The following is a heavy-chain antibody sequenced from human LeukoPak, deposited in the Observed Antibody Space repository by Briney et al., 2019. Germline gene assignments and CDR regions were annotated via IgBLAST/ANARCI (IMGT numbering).Heavy chain of an antibody. J-gene: IGHJ3*02. D-gene: IGHD3-22*01. V-gene: IGHV6-1*01. CDR3: TTDTYVVVIYAFDI. Sequence: SQTLSLTCAISGDSVSSNSAAWIWIRQSPSRGLEWLGRTYYRSKWYNDYAVSVKSRIIINPDTSKNQFSLQLNSVTPEDTAVYYCTTDTYVVVIYAFDIWGQGTMVTVSS. CDR1: GDSVSSNSAA. CDR2: TYYRSKWYN.